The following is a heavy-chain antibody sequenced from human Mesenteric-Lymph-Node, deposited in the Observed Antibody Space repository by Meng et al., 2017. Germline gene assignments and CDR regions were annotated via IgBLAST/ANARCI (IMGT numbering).Heavy chain of an antibody. CDR2: IGSDGNNK. J-gene: IGHJ4*02. CDR3: ARDRISTTDY. Sequence: GESLKISCVASGFSFSSFGMHWVRQAPGKGLEWVAIIGSDGNNKHYADSVKGRFTVSRDDSRDTVYLQMDSLRADDTAVYYCARDRISTTDYWGQGTLVTVSS. V-gene: IGHV3-33*01. D-gene: IGHD1-14*01. CDR1: GFSFSSFG.